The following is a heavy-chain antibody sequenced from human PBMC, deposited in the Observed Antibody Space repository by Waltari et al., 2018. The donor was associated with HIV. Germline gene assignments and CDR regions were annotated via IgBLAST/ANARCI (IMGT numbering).Heavy chain of an antibody. J-gene: IGHJ4*02. Sequence: QVHLVQSGAELRKPGASVTVSCKASGYNFTNYGIPWVRQAPGQGLEWMGWISGYNGDTKYAQKVRGRVTMTTDTSTRKDYLEMGSLRFDDTAVYYCARDHYYGSSGYYSDYWGQGTLVTVSS. CDR1: GYNFTNYG. CDR3: ARDHYYGSSGYYSDY. V-gene: IGHV1-18*01. D-gene: IGHD3-22*01. CDR2: ISGYNGDT.